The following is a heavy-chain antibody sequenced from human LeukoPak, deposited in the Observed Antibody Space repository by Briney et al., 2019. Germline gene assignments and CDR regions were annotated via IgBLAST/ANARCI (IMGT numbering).Heavy chain of an antibody. CDR1: GVSISSYH. CDR2: IYYSGRT. D-gene: IGHD3-10*01. J-gene: IGHJ4*02. Sequence: PSETLSLTCTVSGVSISSYHWSWIRQSPGKGLEWIGYIYYSGRTDYNPSLKSRVTISVYTSKNQFSLKLSSLTAADTAVYFCASNDGSGSYYNFDYWGQGTLVTVSS. CDR3: ASNDGSGSYYNFDY. V-gene: IGHV4-59*01.